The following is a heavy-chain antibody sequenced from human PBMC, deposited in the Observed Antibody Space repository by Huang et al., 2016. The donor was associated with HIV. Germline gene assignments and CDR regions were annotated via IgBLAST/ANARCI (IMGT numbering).Heavy chain of an antibody. V-gene: IGHV4-34*01. CDR2: IKHIGKT. D-gene: IGHD6-19*01. CDR3: AREKAADSAWYGVYYFDY. J-gene: IGHJ4*02. CDR1: GGSFSGYY. Sequence: QVQLRQWGAGLVKPSETLSLTCAVYGGSFSGYYWTWIRPSPGKGWEWIGEIKHIGKTNYQPSLKMRVTISKDTAKNQFSLQLTSVSAADTGVYFCAREKAADSAWYGVYYFDYWGEGALVTVTS.